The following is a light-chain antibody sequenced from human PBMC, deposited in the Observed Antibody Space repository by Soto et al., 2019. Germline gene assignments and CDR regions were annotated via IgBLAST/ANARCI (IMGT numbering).Light chain of an antibody. CDR1: SSDVGGYNY. V-gene: IGLV2-11*01. CDR2: XXX. J-gene: IGLJ1*01. Sequence: QSALTQPRSVSGSPGQSVTISCTGTSSDVGGYNYVSWYQQHPGKAPKLXXXXXXXXXXXXXXXXXXXKSGNTASLTISGXXXXXXXXYXCCSYAGSYYVFGTGTKLTVL. CDR3: CSYAGSYYV.